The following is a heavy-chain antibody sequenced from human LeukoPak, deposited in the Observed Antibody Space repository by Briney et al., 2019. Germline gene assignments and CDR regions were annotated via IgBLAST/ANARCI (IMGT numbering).Heavy chain of an antibody. CDR1: GFTFSGSA. J-gene: IGHJ3*02. V-gene: IGHV3-73*01. D-gene: IGHD3-9*01. Sequence: GGSLRLSCAASGFTFSGSAMHWVRQASGKGLEWVGRIRSKANSYATAYAASVKGRFTISRDDSKNTAYLQMNSLKTEDTAVYYCTRRELRYFDWLGGERGAFDNWGQGTMVTVSS. CDR3: TRRELRYFDWLGGERGAFDN. CDR2: IRSKANSYAT.